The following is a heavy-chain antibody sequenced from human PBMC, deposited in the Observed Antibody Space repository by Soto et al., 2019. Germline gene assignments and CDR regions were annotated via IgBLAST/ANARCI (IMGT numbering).Heavy chain of an antibody. CDR1: GFTFSSYW. CDR2: INSDGSST. J-gene: IGHJ4*02. CDR3: ARTAIAAAGTRVDY. V-gene: IGHV3-74*01. Sequence: EVQLVESGGGLVQPGGSLRLSCAASGFTFSSYWMHWVRQAPGKGLVWVSRINSDGSSTTYAVSVKGRFTISRDNAKITLYLQMNSLRAEYTALYYCARTAIAAAGTRVDYWGQGTLVTVSS. D-gene: IGHD6-13*01.